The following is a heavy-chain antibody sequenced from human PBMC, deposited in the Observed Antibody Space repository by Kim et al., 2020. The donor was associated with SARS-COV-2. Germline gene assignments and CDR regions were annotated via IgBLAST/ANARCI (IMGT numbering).Heavy chain of an antibody. J-gene: IGHJ3*02. Sequence: YYADSVKGRFTISRDNSKTQLYLQMNSLRAEDTAVYYCAKAWGATRAFDIWGQGTMVTVSS. D-gene: IGHD1-26*01. CDR3: AKAWGATRAFDI. V-gene: IGHV3-23*01.